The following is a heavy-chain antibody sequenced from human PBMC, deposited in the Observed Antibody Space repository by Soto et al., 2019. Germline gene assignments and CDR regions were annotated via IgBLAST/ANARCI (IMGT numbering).Heavy chain of an antibody. J-gene: IGHJ6*03. CDR1: GGSFSGYY. V-gene: IGHV4-34*01. D-gene: IGHD2-2*01. CDR2: INHSGST. Sequence: SETLSLTCAVYGGSFSGYYWSWIRQPPGKGLEWIGEINHSGSTNYNPSLKSRVTISVDTSKNQFSLKLSFVTAADTAVYYCARNGLGYCSSTSCYFRDYYYYYMDVWGKGTTVTVSS. CDR3: ARNGLGYCSSTSCYFRDYYYYYMDV.